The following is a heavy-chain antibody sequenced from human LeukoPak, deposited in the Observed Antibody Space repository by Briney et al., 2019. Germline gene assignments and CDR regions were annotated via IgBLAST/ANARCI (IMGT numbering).Heavy chain of an antibody. CDR3: AREKMTTVTHDAFDI. CDR1: GFTFNNYW. Sequence: PGGSLRLSCAASGFTFNNYWMHWVRQAPGKGLVWFSRINTDGSITNYADSVKGRLTSSRDNAKNTLYLQMNSLRAEDTAVYYCAREKMTTVTHDAFDIWGQGTMVTVSS. J-gene: IGHJ3*02. V-gene: IGHV3-74*01. D-gene: IGHD4-17*01. CDR2: INTDGSIT.